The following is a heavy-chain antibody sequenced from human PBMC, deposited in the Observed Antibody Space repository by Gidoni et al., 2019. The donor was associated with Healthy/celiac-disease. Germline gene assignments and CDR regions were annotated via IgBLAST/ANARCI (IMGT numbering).Heavy chain of an antibody. Sequence: EVQLVESGGGLVKPGGSLRLSCAASGFTFSSYSMNWVRQAPGKGLEWVSSISSSSSYIYYADSVKGRFTISRDNAKNSLYLQMNSLRAEDTAVYYCARDSVAGTRIPFQHWGQGTLVTVSS. V-gene: IGHV3-21*01. CDR3: ARDSVAGTRIPFQH. D-gene: IGHD6-19*01. CDR1: GFTFSSYS. CDR2: ISSSSSYI. J-gene: IGHJ1*01.